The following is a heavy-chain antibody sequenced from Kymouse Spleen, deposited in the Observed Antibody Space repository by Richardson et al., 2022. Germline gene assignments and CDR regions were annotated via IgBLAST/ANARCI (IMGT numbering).Heavy chain of an antibody. D-gene: IGHD3-10*01. V-gene: IGHV5-51*01. CDR1: GYSFTSYW. J-gene: IGHJ4*02. Sequence: EVQLVQSGAEVKKPGESLKISCKGSGYSFTSYWIGWVRQMPGKGLEWMGIIYPGDSDTRYSPSFQGQVTISADKSISTAYLQWSSLKASDTAMYYCARHRITMVRGVIIPLFDYWGQGTLVTVSS. CDR2: IYPGDSDT. CDR3: ARHRITMVRGVIIPLFDY.